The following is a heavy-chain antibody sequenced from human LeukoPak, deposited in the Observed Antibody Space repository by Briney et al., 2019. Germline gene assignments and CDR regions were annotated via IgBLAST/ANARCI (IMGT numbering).Heavy chain of an antibody. CDR2: INHSGST. J-gene: IGHJ4*02. D-gene: IGHD2-15*01. CDR1: GGSFSGYY. Sequence: PSETLSLTCAVYGGSFSGYYWSWIRQPPGKGLEWIGEINHSGSTNYNPSLKSRVTISVDTSKNQFSLKLSSVTAADTAVYYCARRTNIVVVVAAQPNYYFDYWGQGTLVTVSS. V-gene: IGHV4-34*01. CDR3: ARRTNIVVVVAAQPNYYFDY.